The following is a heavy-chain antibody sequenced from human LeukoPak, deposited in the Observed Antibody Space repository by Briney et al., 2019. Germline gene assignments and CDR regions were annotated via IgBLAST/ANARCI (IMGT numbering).Heavy chain of an antibody. Sequence: GGSLRLSCAASGFAFSRYWMHWVRQAPGKGLVWVSAISGSGGSTYYADSVKGRFTISRDNSKNTLYLQMNSLRAEDTAVYFCAKSPVSSCRGSFCYPFDYWGQGNLVTVSS. V-gene: IGHV3-23*01. J-gene: IGHJ4*02. CDR3: AKSPVSSCRGSFCYPFDY. CDR1: GFAFSRYW. D-gene: IGHD2-15*01. CDR2: ISGSGGST.